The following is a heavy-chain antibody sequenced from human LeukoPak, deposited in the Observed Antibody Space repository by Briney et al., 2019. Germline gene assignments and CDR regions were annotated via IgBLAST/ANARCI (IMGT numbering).Heavy chain of an antibody. V-gene: IGHV4-34*09. CDR1: GGSFSGYY. Sequence: SETLSLTCAVYGGSFSGYYWSWIRQPPGKGLEWIGYVYYSGSTYYNPSLKSRVSIAVDTSKNQFSLKFSSVTAADTAVYYCARGSAHYYCDHWGQGTLVTVSS. CDR2: VYYSGST. CDR3: ARGSAHYYCDH. J-gene: IGHJ4*02.